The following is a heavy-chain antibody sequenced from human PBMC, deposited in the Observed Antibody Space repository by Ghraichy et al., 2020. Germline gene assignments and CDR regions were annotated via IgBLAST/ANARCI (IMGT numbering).Heavy chain of an antibody. D-gene: IGHD3-10*01. CDR1: GFTFSSYW. CDR3: ARGGAEGSGAYYGMDV. Sequence: GESLRLSCAASGFTFSSYWMHWVRQAPGKGLVWVTRMNSDGSRITYADYVKGRFTISRDNANNMLYLQMNSLGAEDTAVYYCARGGAEGSGAYYGMDVWGQGTTVTVSS. J-gene: IGHJ6*02. V-gene: IGHV3-74*01. CDR2: MNSDGSRI.